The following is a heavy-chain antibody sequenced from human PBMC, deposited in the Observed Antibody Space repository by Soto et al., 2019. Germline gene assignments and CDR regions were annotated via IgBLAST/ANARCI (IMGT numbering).Heavy chain of an antibody. CDR1: GFTFSSYA. Sequence: EVQLLESGGGLVQPGGSLRLSCAASGFTFSSYAMSWVRQAPGKGLEWVSAISGSGGSTYYADSVKGRFTISRDNSKNTLYLQMTSLRAEDTAVYYCAKTGTITFGGVIVLFDYWGQGTLVNVSS. CDR2: ISGSGGST. V-gene: IGHV3-23*01. CDR3: AKTGTITFGGVIVLFDY. J-gene: IGHJ4*02. D-gene: IGHD3-16*02.